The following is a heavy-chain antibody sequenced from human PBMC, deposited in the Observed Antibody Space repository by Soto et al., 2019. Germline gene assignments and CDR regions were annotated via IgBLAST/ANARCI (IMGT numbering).Heavy chain of an antibody. V-gene: IGHV1-69*13. CDR2: IIPIFGTA. CDR1: GGTFSSYA. J-gene: IGHJ4*02. CDR3: ASRSDGYCSGGSCYSSFLY. Sequence: GASVKVSCKASGGTFSSYAISWVRQAPGQGLEWMGGIIPIFGTANYAQKFQGRVTITADESTSTAYMELSSLRSEDTAVYYCASRSDGYCSGGSCYSSFLYWGQGTLVTVS. D-gene: IGHD2-15*01.